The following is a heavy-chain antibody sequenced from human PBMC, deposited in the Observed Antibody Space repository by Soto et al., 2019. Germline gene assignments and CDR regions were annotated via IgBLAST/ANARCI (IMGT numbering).Heavy chain of an antibody. J-gene: IGHJ6*02. V-gene: IGHV3-23*01. CDR2: ISGSGGST. CDR1: GFTFSSYA. Sequence: EVQLLESGGGLVQPGGSLRLSCEASGFTFSSYAMSWVRQAPGKGLEWVSAISGSGGSTYYADSVKGRFTISRDNSKNTLYLQMNSLRAEDTAVYYCAKDYYSGSYLPPYGMDVWGQGTTVTVSS. CDR3: AKDYYSGSYLPPYGMDV. D-gene: IGHD1-26*01.